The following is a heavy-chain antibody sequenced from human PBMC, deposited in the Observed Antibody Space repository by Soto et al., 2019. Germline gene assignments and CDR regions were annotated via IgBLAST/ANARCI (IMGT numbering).Heavy chain of an antibody. CDR1: GFTFSSYG. CDR2: ISGSGGST. J-gene: IGHJ4*02. V-gene: IGHV3-23*01. D-gene: IGHD2-2*01. CDR3: AKDGPNIVVVPAASPYYFDY. Sequence: GGSLRLSCAASGFTFSSYGMTWVRQAPGKGLEWVSGISGSGGSTSYADSVKGRFTISRDNSKNTLYLQMNSLTAEDTAVYYCAKDGPNIVVVPAASPYYFDYWGQGTLVTVSS.